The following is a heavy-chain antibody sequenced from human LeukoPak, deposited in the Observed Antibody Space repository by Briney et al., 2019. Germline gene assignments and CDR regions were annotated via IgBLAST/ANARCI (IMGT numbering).Heavy chain of an antibody. V-gene: IGHV1-69*05. CDR1: GGTFNNSA. CDR2: IMPLFGTA. J-gene: IGHJ5*02. CDR3: ARDVHGDYGSGWFDP. Sequence: ASVKVSCKTPGGTFNNSAISWVRQAPGQGLEWLGGIMPLFGTAGYAQKFQGRVTITKDESTRTVYLELTSLTSDDTAVYYCARDVHGDYGSGWFDPWGQGTLVSVSS. D-gene: IGHD4-17*01.